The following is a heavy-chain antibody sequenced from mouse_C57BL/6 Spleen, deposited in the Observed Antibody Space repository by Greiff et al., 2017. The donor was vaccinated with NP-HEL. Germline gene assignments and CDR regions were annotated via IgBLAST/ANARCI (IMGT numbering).Heavy chain of an antibody. V-gene: IGHV1-26*01. CDR3: ARGNSGPYWYFDV. J-gene: IGHJ1*03. CDR2: INPNNGGT. CDR1: GYTFTDYY. Sequence: EVQLQQSGPELVKPGASVKISCKASGYTFTDYYMNWVKQSHGKSLEWIGDINPNNGGTSYNQKFKGKATLTVDKSSSTAYMELRSLTSEDSAVYYCARGNSGPYWYFDVWGTGTTVTVSS.